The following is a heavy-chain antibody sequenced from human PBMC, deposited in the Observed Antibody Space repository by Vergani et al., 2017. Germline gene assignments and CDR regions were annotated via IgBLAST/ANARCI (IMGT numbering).Heavy chain of an antibody. CDR1: GFTFSSYA. CDR3: AKDIAAAGTVDY. CDR2: ISGSGGST. Sequence: EVQLVESGGGLVQPGGSLRLSCAASGFTFSSYAMSWVRQAPGKGLEWVSAISGSGGSTYYADSVKGQLTISRDNSKNKRDVQMNSLRAEDTAVYYCAKDIAAAGTVDYWGQGTLVTVSS. J-gene: IGHJ4*02. V-gene: IGHV3-23*04. D-gene: IGHD6-13*01.